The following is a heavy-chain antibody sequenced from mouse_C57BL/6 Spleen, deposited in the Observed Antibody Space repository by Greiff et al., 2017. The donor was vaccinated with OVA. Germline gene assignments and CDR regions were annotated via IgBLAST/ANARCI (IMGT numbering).Heavy chain of an antibody. CDR2: INPSSGYT. Sequence: VQLQQSGAELAKPGASVKLSCKASGYTFTSYWMHWVKQRPGQGLEWIGYINPSSGYTKYNQKFKDKATLTADKSSSTAYMQLSSLTYEDSAVYCCAKPPYGSSGFAYWGQGTLVTVSA. CDR1: GYTFTSYW. D-gene: IGHD1-1*01. J-gene: IGHJ3*01. CDR3: AKPPYGSSGFAY. V-gene: IGHV1-7*01.